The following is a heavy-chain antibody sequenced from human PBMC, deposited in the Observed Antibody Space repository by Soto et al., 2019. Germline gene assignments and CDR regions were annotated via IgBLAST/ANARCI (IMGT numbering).Heavy chain of an antibody. CDR3: ARDVWHCGSNSCYFYGMDV. Sequence: QVQLVESGGGLVQPGRSLRLSCAASGFTFSTYSMHWVRQAPGKGLEWVAVVSSDGSRTYYADSVKGRFTISRGNSKNTVFMQMNSLRAEDTAVYYCARDVWHCGSNSCYFYGMDVWGQGTTVTVSS. D-gene: IGHD2-2*01. V-gene: IGHV3-30-3*01. CDR1: GFTFSTYS. CDR2: VSSDGSRT. J-gene: IGHJ6*02.